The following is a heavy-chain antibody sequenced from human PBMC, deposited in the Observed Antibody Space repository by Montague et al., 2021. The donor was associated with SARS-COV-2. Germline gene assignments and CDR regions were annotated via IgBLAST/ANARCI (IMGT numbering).Heavy chain of an antibody. J-gene: IGHJ6*02. Sequence: SETLSLTCSVSGGSFSPYYWTWIRQTPGKGLEWIGYVSHTGSNXXXPSXXXRVSMFVDSSKSQFSLELSSVTAADTAIYYCARFRIWNHLYGMDVWGQGTTVIVSS. V-gene: IGHV4-59*12. CDR2: VSHTGSN. CDR3: ARFRIWNHLYGMDV. D-gene: IGHD2-15*01. CDR1: GGSFSPYY.